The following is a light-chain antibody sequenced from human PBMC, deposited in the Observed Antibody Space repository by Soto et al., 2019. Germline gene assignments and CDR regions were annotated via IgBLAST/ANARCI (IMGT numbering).Light chain of an antibody. V-gene: IGKV1-5*03. CDR1: QSIGSW. CDR3: QQHNDFQYS. CDR2: KAT. Sequence: DIQMTQSPSTLSASVGDGVTITCRASQSIGSWLAWYQQKPGEAPKLLISKATNLQSGVPSRFSGSGSGTDFSLTISSLQPVDSATYFCQQHNDFQYSFGPGTKLEI. J-gene: IGKJ2*01.